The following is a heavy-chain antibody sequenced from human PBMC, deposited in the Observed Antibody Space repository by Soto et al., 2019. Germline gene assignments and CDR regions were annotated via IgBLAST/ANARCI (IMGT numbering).Heavy chain of an antibody. V-gene: IGHV3-23*01. CDR1: GFTFSTFA. D-gene: IGHD3-3*01. CDR2: ISGSGGGT. CDR3: AKDSTSYDFWSAYSY. Sequence: EVQLLESGGGLVQPEGSLRLSCAASGFTFSTFAMSWVRQAPGKGLEWVSAISGSGGGTYYAGSVKGRFTISRDNSKNTLYLQMNSLRAEDTAVYYCAKDSTSYDFWSAYSYWGQGTLVTVSS. J-gene: IGHJ4*02.